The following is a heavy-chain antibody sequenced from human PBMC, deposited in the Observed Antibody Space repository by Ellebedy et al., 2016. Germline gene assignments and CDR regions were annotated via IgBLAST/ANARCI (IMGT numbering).Heavy chain of an antibody. D-gene: IGHD2-2*01. CDR1: GFTFSKFA. J-gene: IGHJ4*02. CDR3: ARGGGYCSNTTCATFDS. Sequence: GGSLRLXXAASGFTFSKFAMHWVRQAPGKGLEWVAVISYDGNNKYYAGSVKGRFNISRDNSENTLFLQMNSLRAEDTALYYCARGGGYCSNTTCATFDSWGQGTLVTVSS. V-gene: IGHV3-30-3*01. CDR2: ISYDGNNK.